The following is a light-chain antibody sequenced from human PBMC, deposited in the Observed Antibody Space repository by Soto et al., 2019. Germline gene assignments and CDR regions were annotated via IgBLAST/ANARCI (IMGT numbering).Light chain of an antibody. J-gene: IGKJ1*01. CDR3: QQYGRTSCT. Sequence: EIVLTQSPGTLSLSPGEGATLSCRASQSVSTNFFAWYQQKPGQAPRLLIYGASTRATGIPDRLSGSGSGTDFTLTISRLEPEDFAVYYCQQYGRTSCTFGQGTKV. CDR1: QSVSTNF. V-gene: IGKV3-20*01. CDR2: GAS.